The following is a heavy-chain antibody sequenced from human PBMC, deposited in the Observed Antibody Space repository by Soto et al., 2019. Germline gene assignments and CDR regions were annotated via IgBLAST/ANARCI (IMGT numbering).Heavy chain of an antibody. CDR2: IYPGDSDT. D-gene: IGHD2-2*01. Sequence: ETLSLTCTVSGGSISSYYWSWIRQPPGKGLEWMGIIYPGDSDTRYSPSFQGQVTISADKSISTAYLHWSSLKASDTAMYYCARLGCSSTSCYAPRYYYYGMDVWGQGTTVTVSS. V-gene: IGHV5-51*01. J-gene: IGHJ6*02. CDR1: GGSISSYY. CDR3: ARLGCSSTSCYAPRYYYYGMDV.